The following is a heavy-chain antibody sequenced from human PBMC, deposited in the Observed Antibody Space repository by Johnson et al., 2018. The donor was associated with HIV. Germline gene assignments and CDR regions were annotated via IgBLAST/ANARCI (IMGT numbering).Heavy chain of an antibody. D-gene: IGHD3-16*01. CDR2: IGTAGDT. V-gene: IGHV3-13*01. Sequence: VQLVESGGGLVQPGGSLRLSCAASGFTFSSYDMHWVRQATGKGLEWVSAIGTAGDTYYPGSVKGRFTISRDTSKNTLYLQMNSLRAEDMAVYYCAREESSPGGVAFDIWGQGTKVTVSS. CDR3: AREESSPGGVAFDI. J-gene: IGHJ3*02. CDR1: GFTFSSYD.